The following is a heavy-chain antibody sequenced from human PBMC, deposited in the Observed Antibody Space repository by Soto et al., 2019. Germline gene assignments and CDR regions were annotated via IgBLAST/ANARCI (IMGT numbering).Heavy chain of an antibody. J-gene: IGHJ4*02. CDR2: INHSGST. CDR3: ARGTLWVIRVFDY. V-gene: IGHV4-34*01. Sequence: SETLSLTCAVYGGSFSGYYWSWIRQPPGKGLEWIGEINHSGSTNYNPSLKSRVTISVDTSKNQFSLKLSSVTAADTAVYYCARGTLWVIRVFDYWGQGTLVTVSS. D-gene: IGHD3-22*01. CDR1: GGSFSGYY.